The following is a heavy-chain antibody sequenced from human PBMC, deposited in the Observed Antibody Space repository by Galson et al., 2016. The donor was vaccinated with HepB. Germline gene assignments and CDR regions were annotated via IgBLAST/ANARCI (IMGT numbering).Heavy chain of an antibody. CDR2: IRSNTHNDAT. V-gene: IGHV3-73*01. D-gene: IGHD6-19*01. CDR1: GFSLSDSL. CDR3: STARITVAGHEDY. Sequence: SLRLSCAVSGFSLSDSLMHWVRQASGKGLVWVGRIRSNTHNDATAYAASVKGRFIISRDDSKNTAYLQMDSLKTDDSAVYYCSTARITVAGHEDYWGQGTLVTVSA. J-gene: IGHJ4*02.